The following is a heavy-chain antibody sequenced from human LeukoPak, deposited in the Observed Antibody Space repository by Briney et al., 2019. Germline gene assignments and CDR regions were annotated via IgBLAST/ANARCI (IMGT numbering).Heavy chain of an antibody. Sequence: ASVKVSCKVSGYTLTELSMHWVRQAPGKGLEWMGGFDPEDGETIYAQKFQGRVTMTEDTSTDTAYMELSSLRSEDTAVYYCATGAYGWPFFDNWGQGTLVIVSS. CDR1: GYTLTELS. D-gene: IGHD3-10*01. J-gene: IGHJ4*02. V-gene: IGHV1-24*01. CDR2: FDPEDGET. CDR3: ATGAYGWPFFDN.